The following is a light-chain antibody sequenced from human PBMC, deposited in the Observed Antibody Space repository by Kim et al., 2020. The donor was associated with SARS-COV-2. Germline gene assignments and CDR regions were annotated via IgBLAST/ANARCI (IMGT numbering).Light chain of an antibody. CDR3: SSYTSSSPLYV. Sequence: QSVLTQHASVSGSPGQSITISCTGTSSDVGGYNYVSWYQQHPGKAPKLMIYDVSKRPSGVSNRFSGPKSGNTASLTISGLQAEDEADYYCSSYTSSSPLYVFGTGTKVTVL. V-gene: IGLV2-14*01. J-gene: IGLJ1*01. CDR2: DVS. CDR1: SSDVGGYNY.